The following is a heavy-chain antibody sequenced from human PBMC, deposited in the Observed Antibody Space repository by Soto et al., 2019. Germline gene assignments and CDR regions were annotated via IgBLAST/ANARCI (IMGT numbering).Heavy chain of an antibody. CDR3: ARDRASSSNTFIWFDP. CDR2: IYYSGST. J-gene: IGHJ5*02. CDR1: GGSISSGDYY. V-gene: IGHV4-30-4*01. Sequence: ASETLSLTCTVSGGSISSGDYYWSWIRQPPGKGLEWIGYIYYSGSTYYNPSLKSRVTISVDTSKNQFSLKLSSVTAADTAVYYCARDRASSSNTFIWFDPWGQATLVPVSS. D-gene: IGHD6-13*01.